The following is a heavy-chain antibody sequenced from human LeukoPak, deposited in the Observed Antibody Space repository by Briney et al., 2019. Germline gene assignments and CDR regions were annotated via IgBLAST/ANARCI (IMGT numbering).Heavy chain of an antibody. Sequence: SETLSLTCTVSGGSTSSSNYYWGWIRQPPGKGLEWIGGIHYSGNTYYNPSLKSRVTISVDTSKNQFSLKLSSVTAADAAVYYCARLGAGPTYYDFWSGYSSFYFDYWGQGTLVTVSS. J-gene: IGHJ4*02. CDR3: ARLGAGPTYYDFWSGYSSFYFDY. V-gene: IGHV4-39*01. CDR1: GGSTSSSNYY. D-gene: IGHD3-3*01. CDR2: IHYSGNT.